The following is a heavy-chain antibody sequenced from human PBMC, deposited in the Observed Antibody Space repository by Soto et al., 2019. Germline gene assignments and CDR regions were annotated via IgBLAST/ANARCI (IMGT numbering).Heavy chain of an antibody. D-gene: IGHD2-2*03. J-gene: IGHJ4*02. Sequence: EVQVLESGGGLVQPGGSLRLSCAATVFTFSDFAMSWVSQAPGKGLEWVSRIYGGGNGPHYADAVKGRVTISRDNSKNTLYLQMNSLRAEDTAVYYCAKMEGMDPWAYSFDYWGQGTLVTVSS. CDR3: AKMEGMDPWAYSFDY. CDR2: IYGGGNGP. V-gene: IGHV3-23*01. CDR1: VFTFSDFA.